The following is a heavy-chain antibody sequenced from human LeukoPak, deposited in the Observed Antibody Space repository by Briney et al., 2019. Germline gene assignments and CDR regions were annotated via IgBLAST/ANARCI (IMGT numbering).Heavy chain of an antibody. Sequence: ASVKVSCKASGYTFTGYYMHWVRQAPGQGLEWMGWINPNSGGTNYAQKFQGRVTMTRDTSISTAYMELSRLRSDDTAVYYCARGSTSERPDFDYWGQGTLVTVSS. CDR2: INPNSGGT. CDR1: GYTFTGYY. J-gene: IGHJ4*02. D-gene: IGHD2-2*01. V-gene: IGHV1-2*02. CDR3: ARGSTSERPDFDY.